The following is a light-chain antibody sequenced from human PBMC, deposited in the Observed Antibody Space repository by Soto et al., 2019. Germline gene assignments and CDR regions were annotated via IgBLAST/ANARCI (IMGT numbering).Light chain of an antibody. CDR1: QSVSSD. Sequence: VVMTQSPATLSVSPGERATLSCRASQSVSSDLVWYQQKPGQTPRLLIYRASTRATGIPARFSGSGSGTEFTLTISSLQSEDFAVYYCQQCNSWPLTFGGGTKV. J-gene: IGKJ4*01. CDR2: RAS. CDR3: QQCNSWPLT. V-gene: IGKV3-15*01.